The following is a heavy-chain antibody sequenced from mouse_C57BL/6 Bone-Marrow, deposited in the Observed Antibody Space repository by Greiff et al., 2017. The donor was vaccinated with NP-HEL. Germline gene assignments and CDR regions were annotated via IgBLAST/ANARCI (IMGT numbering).Heavy chain of an antibody. D-gene: IGHD2-5*01. CDR3: ARHSNYYGYYAMDY. Sequence: EVNVVESGGGLVQPGESLKLSCESNEYEFPSHDMSWVRKTPEKRLELVAAINSDGGSTYYPDTVERRFIISRDNTKKTLYLQMSSLRSEDTALYYCARHSNYYGYYAMDYWGQGTSVTVSS. J-gene: IGHJ4*01. V-gene: IGHV5-2*01. CDR1: EYEFPSHD. CDR2: INSDGGST.